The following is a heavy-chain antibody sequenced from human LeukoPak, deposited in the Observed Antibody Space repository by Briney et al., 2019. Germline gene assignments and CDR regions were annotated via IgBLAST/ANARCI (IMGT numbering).Heavy chain of an antibody. CDR1: GVTFSSYS. D-gene: IGHD1-26*01. CDR3: ARDFMGSYDFDY. J-gene: IGHJ4*02. Sequence: PGGSLRLSCAASGVTFSSYSMNWVRQAPGKGLEWVSSISSSSSYIYYADSVKGPFTISRANAKNSLYLQINSLRAEDTAVYYCARDFMGSYDFDYWGQGTLVTVSS. V-gene: IGHV3-21*01. CDR2: ISSSSSYI.